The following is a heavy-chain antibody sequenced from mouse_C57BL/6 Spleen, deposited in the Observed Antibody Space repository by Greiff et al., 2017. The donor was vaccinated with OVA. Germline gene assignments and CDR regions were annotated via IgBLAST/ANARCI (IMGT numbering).Heavy chain of an antibody. D-gene: IGHD1-3*01. V-gene: IGHV2-2*01. J-gene: IGHJ3*01. Sequence: QVQLKESGPGLVQPSQSLSITCTVSGFSLTSYGVHWVRQSPGKGLEWLGVIWSGGSTDYNAAFISRLSISKDNSKSQVFFKMNSLQADDTAIYYCARNYKSTKGAWFAYWGQGTLVTVSA. CDR3: ARNYKSTKGAWFAY. CDR1: GFSLTSYG. CDR2: IWSGGST.